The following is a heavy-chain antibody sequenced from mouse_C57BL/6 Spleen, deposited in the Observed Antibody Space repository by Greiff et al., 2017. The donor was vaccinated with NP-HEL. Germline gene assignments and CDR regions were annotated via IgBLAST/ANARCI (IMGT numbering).Heavy chain of an antibody. V-gene: IGHV1-69*01. CDR2: IDPSDSYT. Sequence: QVQLKQPGAELVMPGASVKLSCKASGYTFTSYWMHWVKQRPGQGLEWIGEIDPSDSYTNYNQKFKGKSTLTVDKSSSTAYMQLSSLTSEDSAVYYCARGGDYLYFDYWGQGTTLTVSS. CDR3: ARGGDYLYFDY. D-gene: IGHD2-4*01. CDR1: GYTFTSYW. J-gene: IGHJ2*01.